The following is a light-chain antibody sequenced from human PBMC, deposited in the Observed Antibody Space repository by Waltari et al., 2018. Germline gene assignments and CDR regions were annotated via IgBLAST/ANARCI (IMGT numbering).Light chain of an antibody. CDR1: QTINNNF. J-gene: IGKJ4*01. V-gene: IGKV3-20*01. CDR2: GAS. Sequence: IVLTQSPDTLSLSPGQRATLSCRASQTINNNFLVWYQQKPAQAPRLLIHGASSRATGFPDRFSGSGSGTYFTLTISRLEPEDVAVYYCQQYDGSILTFGGGTKVEI. CDR3: QQYDGSILT.